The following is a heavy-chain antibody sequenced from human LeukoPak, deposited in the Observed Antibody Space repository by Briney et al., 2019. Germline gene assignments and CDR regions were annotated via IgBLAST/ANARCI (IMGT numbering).Heavy chain of an antibody. J-gene: IGHJ5*02. CDR1: GGTFISYA. CDR2: IIPIFGTA. Sequence: GASVKVSCKASGGTFISYAISWVRQAPGQGLEWMGGIIPIFGTANYAQKFQGRVTITADESTSTAYMELSSLRSEDTAVYYCARGASYYYDSSGYEHWFDPWGQGTLVTVSS. D-gene: IGHD3-22*01. V-gene: IGHV1-69*13. CDR3: ARGASYYYDSSGYEHWFDP.